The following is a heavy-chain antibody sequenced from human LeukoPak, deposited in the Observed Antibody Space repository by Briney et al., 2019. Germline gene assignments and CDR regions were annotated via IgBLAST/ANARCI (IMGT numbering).Heavy chain of an antibody. Sequence: GESLKISCKGSGYSFTNYWIGWVRQMPGKGLEWMGIIYPGDSDTKYSPSFQGQVTISADKSISTAYLQWSSLKASDTAMHYCARHKTVLDFAAFDIWGQGTMVTVSS. CDR2: IYPGDSDT. CDR3: ARHKTVLDFAAFDI. V-gene: IGHV5-51*01. CDR1: GYSFTNYW. D-gene: IGHD1-14*01. J-gene: IGHJ3*02.